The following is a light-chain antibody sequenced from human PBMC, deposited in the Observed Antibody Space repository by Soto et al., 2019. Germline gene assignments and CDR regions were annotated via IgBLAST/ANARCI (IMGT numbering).Light chain of an antibody. CDR2: GAS. CDR3: QQYNNWPPIT. Sequence: VLTKSPGTRSLSPGERATLSCSAIQTVTSNLAWYQQKPGQAPRLLIYGASTRATGIPARFSGSGSGTEFTLTISSLQSEDFAVYYCQQYNNWPPITFGQGTRLENK. CDR1: QTVTSN. V-gene: IGKV3-15*01. J-gene: IGKJ5*01.